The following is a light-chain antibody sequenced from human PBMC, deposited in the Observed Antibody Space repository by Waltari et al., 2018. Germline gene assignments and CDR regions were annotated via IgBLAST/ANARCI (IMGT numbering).Light chain of an antibody. CDR2: DAS. V-gene: IGKV3-11*01. J-gene: IGKJ5*01. Sequence: EIVLTQSPATLSLSPGERATLPCRASQSVSSSLAWYQQKPGQAPSLLIYDASNRATGIPARFSGSGSGTDFILTISSLEPEDFAVYYCQQRSNWPITFGQGTRLEIK. CDR3: QQRSNWPIT. CDR1: QSVSSS.